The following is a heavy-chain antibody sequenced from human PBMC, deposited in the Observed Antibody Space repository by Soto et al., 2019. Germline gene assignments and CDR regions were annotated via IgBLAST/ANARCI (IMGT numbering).Heavy chain of an antibody. D-gene: IGHD2-15*01. V-gene: IGHV3-9*01. J-gene: IGHJ4*02. CDR2: ISGNRGII. CDR1: GFTFDDYA. CDR3: TRSIGPSFYSPFDY. Sequence: EVQLVESGGVLVQPGRSLRLSCVASGFTFDDYAFHWVRQAPGKGVEWVSGISGNRGIIDYADSVQGRFTISRDNAKNSLYLQMNSLSGEDTAFYYCTRSIGPSFYSPFDYFGQGTLVTVSS.